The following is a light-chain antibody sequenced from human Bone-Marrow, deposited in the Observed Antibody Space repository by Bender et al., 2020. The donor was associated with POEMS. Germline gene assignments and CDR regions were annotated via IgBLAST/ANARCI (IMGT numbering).Light chain of an antibody. CDR2: EVT. Sequence: QSALTQPASVSGSPGQSITISCTGSSSDIGTYSLVSWYRHHPGKAPKLMLYEVTKRPSGVSDRFSGSKSGNTASLTISGLQAEDEADYYCCSYAGSSTPYVFGTGTKVTVL. V-gene: IGLV2-23*02. CDR3: CSYAGSSTPYV. CDR1: SSDIGTYSL. J-gene: IGLJ1*01.